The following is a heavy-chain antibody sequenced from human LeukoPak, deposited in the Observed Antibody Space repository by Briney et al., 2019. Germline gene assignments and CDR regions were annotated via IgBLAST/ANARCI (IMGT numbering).Heavy chain of an antibody. CDR2: IYDSGST. CDR1: DGSISSYY. Sequence: SETLSLTCTVSDGSISSYYWSWIRQPPGKGLEWIGHIYDSGSTNYNPSLKSRVTMSVDTSKNQLSLNLNSVTAADTAVYYCARYLGGCGGGSCYTNDAFDIWGKGTTVTVSS. CDR3: ARYLGGCGGGSCYTNDAFDI. D-gene: IGHD2-15*01. J-gene: IGHJ3*02. V-gene: IGHV4-59*01.